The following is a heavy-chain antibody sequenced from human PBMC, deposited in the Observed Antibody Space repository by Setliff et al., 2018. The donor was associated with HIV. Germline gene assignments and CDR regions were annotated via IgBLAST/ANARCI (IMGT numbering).Heavy chain of an antibody. CDR1: GGSFTGYH. CDR2: INHSGSA. D-gene: IGHD6-19*01. V-gene: IGHV4-34*01. J-gene: IGHJ4*02. Sequence: SETLSLTCAVYGGSFTGYHWSWICQPPGKGLEWIGEINHSGSANYNPSLKTRVTVSVDTSKKQFSLKLNSVTAADTAVYYCARGTKYSSGWSRGDYWGQGTLGTVSS. CDR3: ARGTKYSSGWSRGDY.